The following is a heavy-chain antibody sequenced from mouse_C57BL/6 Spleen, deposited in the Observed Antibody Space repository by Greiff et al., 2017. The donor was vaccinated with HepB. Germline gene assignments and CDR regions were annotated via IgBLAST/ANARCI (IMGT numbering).Heavy chain of an antibody. Sequence: VQLQQSGPGLVKPSQSLSLTCSVSGYSITSCYYWNWIRQFPGNKLEWMGYISYDGSNNYNPTFKNRITITRDTSKNQFFLKLNSVTTEDTATYYWARGYYGSSYYFDYWGQGTTLTVSS. CDR2: ISYDGSN. V-gene: IGHV3-6*01. D-gene: IGHD1-1*01. CDR1: GYSITSCYY. J-gene: IGHJ2*01. CDR3: ARGYYGSSYYFDY.